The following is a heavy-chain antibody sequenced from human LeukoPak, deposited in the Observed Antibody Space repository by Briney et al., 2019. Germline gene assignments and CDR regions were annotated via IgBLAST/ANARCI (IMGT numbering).Heavy chain of an antibody. CDR3: VHQYYSSVYLDY. V-gene: IGHV1-18*01. Sequence: ASVKVSCKASGYTFTSYGISWARQAPGQGLEWMGWISAYNGNTNYAQKLQGRVTMTTDTSTSTAYMELRSLRSDDTAVYYCVHQYYSSVYLDYWGQGTRFTVPS. CDR2: ISAYNGNT. J-gene: IGHJ4*02. D-gene: IGHD2-2*01. CDR1: GYTFTSYG.